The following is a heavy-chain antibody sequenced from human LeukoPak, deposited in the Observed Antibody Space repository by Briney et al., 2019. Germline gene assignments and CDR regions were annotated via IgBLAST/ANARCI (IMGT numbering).Heavy chain of an antibody. CDR1: GFTFSTYG. J-gene: IGHJ3*02. V-gene: IGHV3-30*02. D-gene: IGHD6-19*01. Sequence: GGSLRLSCAASGFTFSTYGMHWVRQAPGKGLEWVAFIRYDGSKKYYADSVKGRFTISRDNSKNTLYLQMNSLRAEDTAVYYCARDLVIAVAAPHDAFDIWGQGTMVTVSS. CDR2: IRYDGSKK. CDR3: ARDLVIAVAAPHDAFDI.